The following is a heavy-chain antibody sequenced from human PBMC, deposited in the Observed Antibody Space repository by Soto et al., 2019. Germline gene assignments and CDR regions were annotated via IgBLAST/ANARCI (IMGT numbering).Heavy chain of an antibody. J-gene: IGHJ4*02. V-gene: IGHV3-33*01. D-gene: IGHD1-26*01. CDR2: VRHDGSNI. CDR3: ARAGVGGTVFFAYLDY. Sequence: GGSLRLSCAATGFTFSGYGMHWVRQAPGKGLEWVAVVRHDGSNIHYADSVKGRFTISRDNSKNTLDLQLDSLRAEDTAVYYCARAGVGGTVFFAYLDYWGQGALVTVSS. CDR1: GFTFSGYG.